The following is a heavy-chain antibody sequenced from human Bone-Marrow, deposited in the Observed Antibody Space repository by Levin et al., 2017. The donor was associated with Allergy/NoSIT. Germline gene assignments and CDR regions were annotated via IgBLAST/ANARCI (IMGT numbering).Heavy chain of an antibody. V-gene: IGHV3-9*01. CDR3: TRDRGVTTWFGMDV. CDR1: GFTFDNYG. D-gene: IGHD4-17*01. Sequence: SLKISCAASGFTFDNYGMHWVRLVPGKGLEWVAGISWNSAKIAYVDSVKGRFTISRDNAKNSLHLQMDSLRGDDTALYFCTRDRGVTTWFGMDVWGQGTAVTVSS. J-gene: IGHJ6*02. CDR2: ISWNSAKI.